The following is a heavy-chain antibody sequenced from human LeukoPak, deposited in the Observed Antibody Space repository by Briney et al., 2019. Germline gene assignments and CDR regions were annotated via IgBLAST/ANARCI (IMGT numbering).Heavy chain of an antibody. CDR3: AKEGPITMVRGVVDY. CDR2: ISGSGGST. V-gene: IGHV3-23*01. D-gene: IGHD3-10*01. J-gene: IGHJ4*02. CDR1: GFTFSNYA. Sequence: GGSLRLSCAASGFTFSNYAMSWVRQAPGKGLEWVSAISGSGGSTYYADSVKGRFTISRDNSKNTLYLQMNSLRAENTAVYYCAKEGPITMVRGVVDYWGQGTLVTVSS.